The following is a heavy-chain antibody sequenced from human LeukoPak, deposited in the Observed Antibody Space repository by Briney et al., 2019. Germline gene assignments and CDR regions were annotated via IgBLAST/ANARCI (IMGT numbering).Heavy chain of an antibody. CDR1: GFTFDDYA. Sequence: GRSLRLSCAASGFTFDDYAMHWVRQAPGKGLEWVSGISWNSGSIGYADSVKGRFTISRDNAKNSLYLLMNSLRAEDTALYYCATLSSGRIFDIWGQGTMVTVSS. CDR2: ISWNSGSI. CDR3: ATLSSGRIFDI. V-gene: IGHV3-9*01. J-gene: IGHJ3*02. D-gene: IGHD6-19*01.